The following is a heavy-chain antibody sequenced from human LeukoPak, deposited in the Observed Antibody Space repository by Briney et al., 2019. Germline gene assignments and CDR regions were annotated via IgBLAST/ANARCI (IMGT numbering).Heavy chain of an antibody. V-gene: IGHV1-24*01. CDR1: GYTLTELS. Sequence: GASVKVSCKVSGYTLTELSMHWVRQAPGKGLEWMGGFDPEDGETIYAQKFQGRVTMTEDTSTDTAYMELSSLRSEDTAVYYCATVVGLERPYDAFDIWGQGTMVTVSS. J-gene: IGHJ3*02. CDR3: ATVVGLERPYDAFDI. D-gene: IGHD1-1*01. CDR2: FDPEDGET.